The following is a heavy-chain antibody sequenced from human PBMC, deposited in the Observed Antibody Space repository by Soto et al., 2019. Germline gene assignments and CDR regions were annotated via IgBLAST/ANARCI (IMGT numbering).Heavy chain of an antibody. Sequence: GESLKISCKGSGYSFTTYWIGWVRQMPGKGLEWMGVIYPGDSDTRYSPSFQGQVTISADKSISTAYLQWSSLRASDTAMYYCARRTYYYDSSAPYDAFDIWGQGTMVTVSS. CDR1: GYSFTTYW. J-gene: IGHJ3*02. D-gene: IGHD3-22*01. CDR2: IYPGDSDT. CDR3: ARRTYYYDSSAPYDAFDI. V-gene: IGHV5-51*01.